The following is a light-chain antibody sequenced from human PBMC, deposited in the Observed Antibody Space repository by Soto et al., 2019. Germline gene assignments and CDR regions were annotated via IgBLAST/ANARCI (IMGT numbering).Light chain of an antibody. Sequence: DLVMTQSPLSLPVTPGEPASISCRSSQSLLYSNGYNYLDWYLQKPGQSPQLLIYLGSNRASGVPDRLSGSGSGTDFTLKISRVEAEDVGVYYCVQALQTPLTFGGGTKVEIK. J-gene: IGKJ4*01. CDR2: LGS. V-gene: IGKV2-28*01. CDR1: QSLLYSNGYNY. CDR3: VQALQTPLT.